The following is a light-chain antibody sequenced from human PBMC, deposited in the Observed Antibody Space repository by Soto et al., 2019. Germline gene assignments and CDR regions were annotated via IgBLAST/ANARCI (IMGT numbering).Light chain of an antibody. V-gene: IGKV1-39*01. CDR3: QQSYSTLERWT. CDR2: AAS. CDR1: QSISSY. Sequence: IQMTQSPSSLSASVGDRVTITCRASQSISSYLNWYQQKPGKAPKLLIYAASSLQSGVPSRFSGSGSGTDFTLTISSLQPEDFATYYCQQSYSTLERWTFGQGTKVDIK. J-gene: IGKJ1*01.